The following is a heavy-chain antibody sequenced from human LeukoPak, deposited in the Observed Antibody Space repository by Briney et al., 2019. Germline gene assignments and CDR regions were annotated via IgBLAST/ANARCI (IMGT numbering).Heavy chain of an antibody. CDR2: ISAYNGNT. Sequence: ASVKVSRKASGYTFTSYGISWVRQAPGQGLEWMGWISAYNGNTNYAQKLQGRVTMTTDTSTSTAYMELRSLRSDDTAVYYCARDSYYYAIEGRLDPLDIWGQGTMVTVSS. J-gene: IGHJ3*02. CDR3: ARDSYYYAIEGRLDPLDI. D-gene: IGHD3-10*01. CDR1: GYTFTSYG. V-gene: IGHV1-18*01.